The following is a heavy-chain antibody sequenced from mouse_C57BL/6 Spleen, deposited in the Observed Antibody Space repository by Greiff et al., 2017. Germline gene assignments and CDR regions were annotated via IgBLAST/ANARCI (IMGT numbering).Heavy chain of an antibody. Sequence: EVQLVESGGGLVQPGGSLKLSCAASGFTFSDYGMAWVRQAPRKGPEWVAFISNLAYSIYYADTVTGRFTISRENAKNTLYLEMSSLRSEDTAMYYCARGKLQAMDYWGQGTSVTVSS. CDR3: ARGKLQAMDY. CDR1: GFTFSDYG. CDR2: ISNLAYSI. V-gene: IGHV5-15*01. D-gene: IGHD3-3*01. J-gene: IGHJ4*01.